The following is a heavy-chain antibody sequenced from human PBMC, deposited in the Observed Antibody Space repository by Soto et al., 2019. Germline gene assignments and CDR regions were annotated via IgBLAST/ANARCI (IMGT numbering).Heavy chain of an antibody. CDR2: ISGSGGST. V-gene: IGHV3-23*01. D-gene: IGHD5-12*01. CDR3: AKDRYSGYDSEGYFDY. Sequence: PGGSLRLSCAASGFTFSSYAMSWVRQAPGKGLEWVSAISGSGGSTYYADSVKGRFTISRDNSKNTPYLQMNSLRAEDTAVYYCAKDRYSGYDSEGYFDYWGQGTLVTVSS. J-gene: IGHJ4*02. CDR1: GFTFSSYA.